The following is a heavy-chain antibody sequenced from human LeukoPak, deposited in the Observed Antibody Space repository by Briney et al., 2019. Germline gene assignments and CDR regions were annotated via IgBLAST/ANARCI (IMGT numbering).Heavy chain of an antibody. CDR1: GFTFSSYS. J-gene: IGHJ4*02. CDR2: ISSRSSYI. V-gene: IGHV3-21*01. D-gene: IGHD3-3*01. CDR3: ARDHYYDFWSGYPNSGDY. Sequence: PGGSLRLSCAASGFTFSSYSMNWVRQAPGKGLEWVSSISSRSSYIYYADAVKGRFTISRGNAWNSLNLQMNSLRAEDTAVYYCARDHYYDFWSGYPNSGDYWGQGTLVTVSS.